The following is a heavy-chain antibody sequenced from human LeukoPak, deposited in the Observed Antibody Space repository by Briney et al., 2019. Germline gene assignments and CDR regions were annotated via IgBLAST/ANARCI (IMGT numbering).Heavy chain of an antibody. CDR1: GFTFSSYA. CDR2: ISYDGSNK. V-gene: IGHV3-30-3*01. Sequence: PGGSLRLSCAASGFTFSSYAMHWVRQAPGKGLEWVAVISYDGSNKYYADSVKGRFTISRDNSKNTLYPQMNSLRAEDTAVYYCAKEGTGSRLFDYWGQGTLVTVS. J-gene: IGHJ4*02. D-gene: IGHD3/OR15-3a*01. CDR3: AKEGTGSRLFDY.